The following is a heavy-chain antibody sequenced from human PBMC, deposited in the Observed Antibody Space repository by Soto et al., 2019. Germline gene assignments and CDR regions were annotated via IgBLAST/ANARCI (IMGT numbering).Heavy chain of an antibody. CDR3: ARGSEGAAAGGGDFDY. Sequence: SKTLSLTCAVYGGSFSGYYWSWIRQPPGKGLEWIGEINHSGSTNYNPSLKSRVTISVDTSKNQFSLKLSSVTAADTAVYYCARGSEGAAAGGGDFDYWGQGALVTVSS. D-gene: IGHD6-13*01. CDR1: GGSFSGYY. J-gene: IGHJ4*02. CDR2: INHSGST. V-gene: IGHV4-34*01.